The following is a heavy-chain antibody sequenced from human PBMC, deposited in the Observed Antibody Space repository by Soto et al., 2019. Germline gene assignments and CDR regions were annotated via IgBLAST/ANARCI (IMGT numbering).Heavy chain of an antibody. CDR2: IRSRANNFAT. Sequence: GGSLRLSCAASGFIFSGSAIHWVRQASGKGLEWVGRIRSRANNFATSSAASVKGRFTFSRDDSKNTAYLQMNTLKPEDTAVYYCARGQGAAIGDYYYHGMDVWGQGTTVTVPS. CDR1: GFIFSGSA. J-gene: IGHJ6*02. D-gene: IGHD2-2*02. V-gene: IGHV3-73*01. CDR3: ARGQGAAIGDYYYHGMDV.